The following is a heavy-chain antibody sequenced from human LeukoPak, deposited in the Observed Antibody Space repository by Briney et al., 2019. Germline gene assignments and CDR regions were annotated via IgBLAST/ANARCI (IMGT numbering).Heavy chain of an antibody. CDR2: ISGSGGST. D-gene: IGHD5-12*01. CDR3: AKSASGYDPIYYFDY. CDR1: GFTFSSYA. J-gene: IGHJ4*02. Sequence: GGSLRLSCAASGFTFSSYAMHWARQAPGKGLEWVSAISGSGGSTYYADSVKGRFTISRDNSKNTLYLQMNSLRAEDTAVYYCAKSASGYDPIYYFDYWGQGTLVTVSS. V-gene: IGHV3-23*01.